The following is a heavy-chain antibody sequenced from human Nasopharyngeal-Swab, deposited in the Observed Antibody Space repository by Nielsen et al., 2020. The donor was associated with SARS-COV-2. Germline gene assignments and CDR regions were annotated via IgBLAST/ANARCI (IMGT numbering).Heavy chain of an antibody. V-gene: IGHV3-11*01. Sequence: SCAASGFTFSDYYMSWIRQAPGKGLEWVSYISSSGSTIYYADSVKGRFTISRDNAKNSLYLQMNSLRAEDTAVYYCASRDATYYDILTGYQALYYFDYWGQGTLVTVSS. CDR3: ASRDATYYDILTGYQALYYFDY. CDR1: GFTFSDYY. D-gene: IGHD3-9*01. CDR2: ISSSGSTI. J-gene: IGHJ4*02.